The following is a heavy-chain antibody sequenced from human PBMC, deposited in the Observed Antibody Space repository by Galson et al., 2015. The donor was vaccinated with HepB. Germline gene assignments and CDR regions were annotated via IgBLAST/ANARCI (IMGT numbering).Heavy chain of an antibody. J-gene: IGHJ4*02. V-gene: IGHV1-2*02. CDR1: GDTLTGYY. CDR2: INPNSGRT. Sequence: SVKVSCKASGDTLTGYYMHWMRQDPGQGLGWIGGINPNSGRTKYVQKFQDRVTVTRDTPTKTVYMELTGLTSDDTAVYYCAAEHCSGASGDSCLKAFAYWGQGTLVTVSS. CDR3: AAEHCSGASGDSCLKAFAY. D-gene: IGHD2-15*01.